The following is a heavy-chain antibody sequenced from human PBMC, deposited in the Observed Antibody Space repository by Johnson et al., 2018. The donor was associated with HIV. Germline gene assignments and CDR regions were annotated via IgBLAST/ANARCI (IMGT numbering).Heavy chain of an antibody. CDR3: ARDQAAAGGEAFDI. V-gene: IGHV3-66*02. CDR1: GLTVSSNY. J-gene: IGHJ3*02. D-gene: IGHD6-13*01. CDR2: INSGGGT. Sequence: VQLVESGGGLVQPGGSLRLSCAASGLTVSSNYMTWVRQGPGKGLEWVSVINSGGGTYYADPVQGRFTISRDNSKKTLDLQRISLRAEDTAVYYCARDQAAAGGEAFDIWGQGTMVTVSS.